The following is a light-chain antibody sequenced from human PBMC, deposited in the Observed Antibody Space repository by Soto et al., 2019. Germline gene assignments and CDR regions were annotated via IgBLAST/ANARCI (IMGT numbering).Light chain of an antibody. V-gene: IGKV1-12*01. CDR3: QQARRFPIT. CDR1: QDISNW. J-gene: IGKJ5*01. Sequence: DIQMTQSPSSVSASVRDRVTIRCRASQDISNWFAWYQQKPGEAPKFLIYAASNLQSGVPSKFSVSGSGTDFTLTISSLQPEDFAVYYCQQARRFPITFGQGTRLEIK. CDR2: AAS.